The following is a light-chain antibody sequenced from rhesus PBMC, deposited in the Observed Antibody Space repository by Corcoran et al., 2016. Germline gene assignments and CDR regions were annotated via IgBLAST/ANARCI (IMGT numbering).Light chain of an antibody. V-gene: IGKV1-21*01. CDR1: QGINSW. CDR3: QQSNSAPRT. Sequence: DIQMTQSPSSLSASVGDRVTITCRASQGINSWLAWYQQKPGNAPKLLIYKAASLQSGVPSRFSGSGSWTGFTLSISSLQPEDFATYYCQQSNSAPRTFGHGTTVDIK. J-gene: IGKJ1*01. CDR2: KAA.